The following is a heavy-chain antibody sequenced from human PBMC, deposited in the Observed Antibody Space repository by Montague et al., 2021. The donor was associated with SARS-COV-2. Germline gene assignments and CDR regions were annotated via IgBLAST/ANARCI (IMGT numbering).Heavy chain of an antibody. V-gene: IGHV4-59*01. CDR1: GGSIGSYY. CDR2: IHYSESN. Sequence: SETLSLTCSVSGGSIGSYYWSWLRQPPGKGLEWIGHIHYSESNTYSPSFKSRVAISIDTPKNQFSLKLSSVTAADTAVYYCARSLDPSGPYYLPYWGQGTLVTVSS. D-gene: IGHD3-10*01. J-gene: IGHJ4*02. CDR3: ARSLDPSGPYYLPY.